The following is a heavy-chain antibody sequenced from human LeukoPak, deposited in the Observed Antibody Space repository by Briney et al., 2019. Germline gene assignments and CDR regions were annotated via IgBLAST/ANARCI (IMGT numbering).Heavy chain of an antibody. CDR1: GYTFTSYY. CDR3: ARVYYDSSGYYPFDY. V-gene: IGHV1-46*01. CDR2: INPSGGST. J-gene: IGHJ4*02. Sequence: GASVKVSCKASGYTFTSYYMHWVRQAPEQGLEWMGIINPSGGSTSYAQKFQGRVTMTRDTSTSTVYMELSSLRSEDTAVYYCARVYYDSSGYYPFDYWGQGTLVTVSS. D-gene: IGHD3-22*01.